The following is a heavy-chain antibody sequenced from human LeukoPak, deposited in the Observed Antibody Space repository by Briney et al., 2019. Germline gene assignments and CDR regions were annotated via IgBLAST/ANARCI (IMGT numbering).Heavy chain of an antibody. J-gene: IGHJ4*02. D-gene: IGHD6-19*01. CDR1: GFTFSSYW. CDR3: ARGTTIAVAGIHFDY. Sequence: GGSLRLSCAASGFTFSSYWMSWVRQAPGKGLEWVANIKQDGSEKYYVDSVKGRFTISRDNAKISLYLQMNSLRAEDTAVYYCARGTTIAVAGIHFDYWGQGTLVTVSS. V-gene: IGHV3-7*01. CDR2: IKQDGSEK.